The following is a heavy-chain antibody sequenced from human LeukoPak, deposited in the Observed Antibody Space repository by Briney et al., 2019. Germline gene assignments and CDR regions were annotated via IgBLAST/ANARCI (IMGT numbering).Heavy chain of an antibody. CDR2: IYYGQTI. D-gene: IGHD1-26*01. V-gene: IGHV4-39*01. J-gene: IGHJ4*02. CDR1: AASISSSSHH. Sequence: SETLSLTCTISAASISSSSHHWGWIRQSPGKGLEWIGSIYYGQTIYYNPSLNSRVTISVVTSKDQFTLQLNSVTAADTAVYYCARARYSGSYGGGYYFDYWGQGTLVTVSS. CDR3: ARARYSGSYGGGYYFDY.